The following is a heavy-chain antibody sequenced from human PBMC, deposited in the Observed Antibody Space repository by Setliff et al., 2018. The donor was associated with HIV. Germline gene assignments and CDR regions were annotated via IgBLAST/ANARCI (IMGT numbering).Heavy chain of an antibody. CDR2: ISSSGGT. CDR3: ARVLPYDSTGFLLYYFDN. D-gene: IGHD3-22*01. CDR1: GASLTDTNTFYY. V-gene: IGHV4-30-4*08. Sequence: PSETLSLTCTVSGASLTDTNTFYYWPWIRQSPGKGLEWVGYISSSGGTDYNPSLNSRIIISIDTSKNQFSLRLSSVTAADTAVYFCARVLPYDSTGFLLYYFDNWGQGTLVTVSS. J-gene: IGHJ4*02.